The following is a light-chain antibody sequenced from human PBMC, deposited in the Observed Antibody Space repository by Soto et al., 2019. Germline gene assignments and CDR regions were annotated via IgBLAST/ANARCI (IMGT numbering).Light chain of an antibody. CDR1: QSVSNNY. Sequence: EIVLTQSPGTLSLSPGDRATLSCRASQSVSNNYVAWYRQKPGQAPRLLIYGASSRATGVPDRFSGSGSGTDFTLTISRLEPEDFAVYYFQQYGSTPLTFGGGAKVEI. CDR3: QQYGSTPLT. J-gene: IGKJ4*01. CDR2: GAS. V-gene: IGKV3-20*01.